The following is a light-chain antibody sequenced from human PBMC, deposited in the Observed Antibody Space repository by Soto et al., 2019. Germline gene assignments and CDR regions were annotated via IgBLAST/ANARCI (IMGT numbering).Light chain of an antibody. CDR1: QSVSSSY. CDR3: LQYKHGVLT. J-gene: IGKJ4*01. V-gene: IGKV3-20*01. CDR2: GAS. Sequence: VVLTQSPGTLSLSKGARATLSCRASQSVSSSYLAWYQQKPGQAPRLLIYGASNRATGIPDRFSGIGSGTAGTITIRNLQSEDCEVYYGLQYKHGVLTFGGGTKVDNK.